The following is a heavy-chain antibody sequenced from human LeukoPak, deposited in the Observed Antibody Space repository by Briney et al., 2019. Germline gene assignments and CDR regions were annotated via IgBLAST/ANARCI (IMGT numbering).Heavy chain of an antibody. D-gene: IGHD4-17*01. CDR3: TKDPDGDYVGAFDF. J-gene: IGHJ3*01. CDR2: IYSGGST. CDR1: GFTVSSNY. Sequence: PGGSLRLSCAASGFTVSSNYMSWVRQAPGKGLEWVSVIYSGGSTYYADSVEGRFTISRDNSKSTLYLQMSSLRAEDTAVYYCTKDPDGDYVGAFDFWGQGTMVTVSS. V-gene: IGHV3-53*01.